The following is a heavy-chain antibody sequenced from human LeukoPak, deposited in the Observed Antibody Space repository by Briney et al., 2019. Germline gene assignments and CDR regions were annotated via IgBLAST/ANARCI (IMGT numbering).Heavy chain of an antibody. CDR3: AKDNSGWSFDY. V-gene: IGHV3-30*02. CDR1: GFTFSSYG. J-gene: IGHJ4*02. CDR2: IRHDGSDK. Sequence: GGSLRLSCAASGFTFSSYGMHWVRQAPGKGLEWVAFIRHDGSDKYYADSVKGRFTISRDNSENTLYLQMNSLRAEDTVVYYCAKDNSGWSFDYWGQGTLVTVSS. D-gene: IGHD6-19*01.